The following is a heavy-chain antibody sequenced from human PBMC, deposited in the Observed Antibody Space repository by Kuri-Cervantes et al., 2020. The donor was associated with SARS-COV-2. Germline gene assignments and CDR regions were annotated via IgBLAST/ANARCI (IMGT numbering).Heavy chain of an antibody. CDR3: AKAGGTIPPTADY. V-gene: IGHV3-30*02. Sequence: GESLKISCAASGFTFSSYGMHWVRQAPGKGLEWVAFIRYDGSNKYYADSVKGRFTISRDNSKKTLYLQMNSLRAEDTAVYYCAKAGGTIPPTADYWGQGTLVTVSS. CDR1: GFTFSSYG. CDR2: IRYDGSNK. D-gene: IGHD3-9*01. J-gene: IGHJ4*02.